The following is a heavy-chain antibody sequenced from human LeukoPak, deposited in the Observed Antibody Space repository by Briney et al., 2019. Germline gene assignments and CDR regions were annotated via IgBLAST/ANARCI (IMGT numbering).Heavy chain of an antibody. CDR1: GGSISSYY. CDR2: IYYSGST. J-gene: IGHJ4*02. D-gene: IGHD4-17*01. CDR3: ARQSYGDYVFDY. V-gene: IGHV4-59*08. Sequence: SETLSLTRTVSGGSISSYYWSWIRQPPGKGLEWIGYIYYSGSTNYNPSLKSRVTISVDTSKNQFSLKLSSVTAADTAVYYCARQSYGDYVFDYWGQGTLVTVSS.